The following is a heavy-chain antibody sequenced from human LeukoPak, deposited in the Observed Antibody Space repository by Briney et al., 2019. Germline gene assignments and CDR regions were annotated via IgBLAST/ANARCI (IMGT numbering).Heavy chain of an antibody. CDR2: IRSKANSYAT. D-gene: IGHD5/OR15-5a*01. CDR1: GFTFSGSA. V-gene: IGHV3-73*01. J-gene: IGHJ6*03. CDR3: ARAVVLRFRNLYYYYYYMDV. Sequence: GGSLRLSCAASGFTFSGSAMHWVRQASGKGLEWVGRIRSKANSYATAYAASVKGRFTISRDDSKNTAYLQMNSLKTEDTAVYYCARAVVLRFRNLYYYYYYMDVWGKGTTVTVSS.